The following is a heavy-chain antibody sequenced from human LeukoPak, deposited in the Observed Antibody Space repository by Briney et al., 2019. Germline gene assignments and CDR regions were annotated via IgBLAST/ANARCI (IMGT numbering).Heavy chain of an antibody. CDR3: ARGRAARPFYYYYYMDV. CDR2: INHRGST. D-gene: IGHD6-6*01. V-gene: IGHV4-34*01. J-gene: IGHJ6*03. CDR1: GGSISNYY. Sequence: SETLSLTCTVSGGSISNYYWSWIRQPPGKGLEGIGEINHRGSTNYNPSLKSRVTISVDTSKNQFSLKLSSVTAADTAVYYCARGRAARPFYYYYYMDVWGKGTTVTVSS.